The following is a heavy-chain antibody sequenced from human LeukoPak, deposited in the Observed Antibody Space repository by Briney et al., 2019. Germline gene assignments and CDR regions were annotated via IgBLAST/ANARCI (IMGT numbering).Heavy chain of an antibody. Sequence: KSSETLSLTCTVSGGSISSYYWSWIRQPPGKGLEWIGYIYYSGSTNYNPSLKSRVTISVDTSKNQFSLKLSSVTAADTAVYYCARSHGYLFDHWGQGTLVTVSS. CDR2: IYYSGST. D-gene: IGHD5-18*01. CDR1: GGSISSYY. J-gene: IGHJ4*02. CDR3: ARSHGYLFDH. V-gene: IGHV4-59*01.